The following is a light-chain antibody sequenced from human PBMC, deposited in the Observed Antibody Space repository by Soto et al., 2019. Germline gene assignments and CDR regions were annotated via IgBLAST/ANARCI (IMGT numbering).Light chain of an antibody. V-gene: IGLV2-14*03. Sequence: QSALTQPASVSGSPGQSITISCTGTSSDVGGYNSDSWHQHHPSKAPQLILYDDRDRSAGASYRFSAYTSGTAALPTISRLQDAEEADYFSTSYASSNTVVFGRGTKVTVL. CDR1: SSDVGGYNS. CDR2: DDR. CDR3: TSYASSNTVV. J-gene: IGLJ1*01.